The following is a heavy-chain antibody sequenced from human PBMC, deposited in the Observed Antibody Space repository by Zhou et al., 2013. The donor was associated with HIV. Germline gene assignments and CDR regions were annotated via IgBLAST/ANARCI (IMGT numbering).Heavy chain of an antibody. J-gene: IGHJ3*02. CDR2: ISAYNGNT. CDR1: GYNFFSYG. Sequence: QVQLVQSGAEVKKPGASVKVSCKASGYNFFSYGISWVRQAPGQGLEWMGWISAYNGNTNYAQKLQGRVTMTTDTSTSTAHMDLRGLRSDDTAVYYCARVELGIFQFPPTCFDIWAKGQWSPSLQ. D-gene: IGHD7-27*01. V-gene: IGHV1-18*01. CDR3: ARVELGIFQFPPTCFDI.